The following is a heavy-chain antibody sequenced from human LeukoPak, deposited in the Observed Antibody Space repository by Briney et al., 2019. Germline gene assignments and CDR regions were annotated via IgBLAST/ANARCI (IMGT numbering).Heavy chain of an antibody. J-gene: IGHJ4*02. D-gene: IGHD3-16*01. V-gene: IGHV3-74*01. CDR2: TNLHGTAV. CDR3: ASAYTYVRLGDH. CDR1: GLSFSNYW. Sequence: PGGSLILSCAVSGLSFSNYWMHWVRQAPGKGLVWVARTNLHGTAVDYAGSVKGRFTISRDNAKNTLFLQMNSLRAEDTAVYYCASAYTYVRLGDHWGQGTLVTVSS.